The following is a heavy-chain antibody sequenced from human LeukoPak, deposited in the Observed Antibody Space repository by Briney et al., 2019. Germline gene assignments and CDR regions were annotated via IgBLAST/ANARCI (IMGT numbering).Heavy chain of an antibody. J-gene: IGHJ4*02. CDR2: IYSGGNT. CDR3: ARVAVTRYIVY. Sequence: GGSVRLSCAASGFTVSSNFMTWVRQAPGKGREWVSVIYSGGNTYYTDSVKGRFTISRDNSKNTLYLQMNSLRAEDTAVYYCARVAVTRYIVYWGQGTLLTVSS. D-gene: IGHD4-17*01. V-gene: IGHV3-53*01. CDR1: GFTVSSNF.